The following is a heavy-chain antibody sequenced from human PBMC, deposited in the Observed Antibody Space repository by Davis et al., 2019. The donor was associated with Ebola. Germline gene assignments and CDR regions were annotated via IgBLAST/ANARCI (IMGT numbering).Heavy chain of an antibody. Sequence: PGGSLRLSCAASGFTVSSNYMSWVRQAPGKGLEWVSVIYSGGSTYYADSVKGRFTISRDNSKNTLYLQMNSLRAEDTAVYYCARDGYSSGWFSDYWGQGTLVTVSS. J-gene: IGHJ4*02. D-gene: IGHD6-19*01. CDR2: IYSGGST. V-gene: IGHV3-53*01. CDR3: ARDGYSSGWFSDY. CDR1: GFTVSSNY.